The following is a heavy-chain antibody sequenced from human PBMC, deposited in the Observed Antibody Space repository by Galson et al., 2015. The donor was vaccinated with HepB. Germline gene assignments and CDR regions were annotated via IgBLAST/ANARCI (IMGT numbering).Heavy chain of an antibody. CDR2: IVVGSGNT. Sequence: SVKVSCKASGFTFTSSAMQWVRQARGQRLEWIGWIVVGSGNTNYAQKFQERVTITRDMSTSTAYMELSSLRSEDTAVYYCAAFPYCSSTSCYRDNHWFDPWGQGTLVTVSS. J-gene: IGHJ5*02. V-gene: IGHV1-58*02. CDR3: AAFPYCSSTSCYRDNHWFDP. CDR1: GFTFTSSA. D-gene: IGHD2-2*01.